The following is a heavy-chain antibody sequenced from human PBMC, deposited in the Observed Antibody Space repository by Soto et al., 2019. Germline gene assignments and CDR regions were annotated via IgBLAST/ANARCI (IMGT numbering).Heavy chain of an antibody. CDR1: GGSISSYY. D-gene: IGHD1-1*01. V-gene: IGHV4-59*01. CDR3: ASTSRYGSYYSGMDV. Sequence: SETLSLTCTVSGGSISSYYWSWIRQPPGKGLEWIGYIYYSGSTNYNPSLKSRVTISVDTSKNQFSLKLSSVTAADTAVYYCASTSRYGSYYSGMDVWGQGTPVTVSS. J-gene: IGHJ6*02. CDR2: IYYSGST.